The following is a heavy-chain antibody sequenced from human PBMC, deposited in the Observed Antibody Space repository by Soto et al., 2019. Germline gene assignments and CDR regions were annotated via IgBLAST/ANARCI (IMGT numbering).Heavy chain of an antibody. V-gene: IGHV5-10-1*01. CDR2: IDPGDSYT. Sequence: GESLKISCKGSGYSFTSYWLGWVRQMPGKGLEWRGRIDPGDSYTNYSTSLQGHATTSADQSISTAYLQWSRLKASDTAMYYCATRDGYNAYDYWGQGTLVTVSS. CDR1: GYSFTSYW. CDR3: ATRDGYNAYDY. J-gene: IGHJ4*02. D-gene: IGHD3-16*01.